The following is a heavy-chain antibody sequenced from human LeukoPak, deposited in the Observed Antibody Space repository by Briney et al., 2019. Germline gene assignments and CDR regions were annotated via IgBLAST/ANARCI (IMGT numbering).Heavy chain of an antibody. V-gene: IGHV3-23*01. J-gene: IGHJ6*03. CDR2: ISGSGGST. CDR1: GFTFSSYA. D-gene: IGHD3-10*01. CDR3: AKTGDLWFGELIEYYYYMDV. Sequence: GGSLRLSCAASGFTFSSYAMSWVRQAPGKGLERVSAISGSGGSTYYADSVKGRFTISRDNSKNTLYLQMNSLRAEDTAVYYCAKTGDLWFGELIEYYYYMDVWGKGTTVTVSS.